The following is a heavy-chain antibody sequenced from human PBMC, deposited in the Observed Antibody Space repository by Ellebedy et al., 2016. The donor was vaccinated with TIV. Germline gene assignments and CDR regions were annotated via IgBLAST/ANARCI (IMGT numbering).Heavy chain of an antibody. Sequence: GGSLRLSCAASELTVSGNYMSWVRQAPGKGLEWVSVIFIDGTTYYADSVKGRFTISRDNSKHTLYIQMNSLRAEDTAVYYCARETFNDVDLKLWGVLDIWGQGTMVTVSS. CDR1: ELTVSGNY. CDR2: IFIDGTT. J-gene: IGHJ3*02. CDR3: ARETFNDVDLKLWGVLDI. D-gene: IGHD3-10*01. V-gene: IGHV3-66*01.